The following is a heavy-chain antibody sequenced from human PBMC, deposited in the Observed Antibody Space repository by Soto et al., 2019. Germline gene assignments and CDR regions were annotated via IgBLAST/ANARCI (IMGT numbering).Heavy chain of an antibody. J-gene: IGHJ5*02. V-gene: IGHV1-18*01. D-gene: IGHD2-2*01. CDR1: GYTFTSYG. Sequence: ASVKVSCKASGYTFTSYGISWVRQAPGQGLEWMGWISAYNGNTNYAQKLQGRVTMTTDTSTSTAYMELRSLRSDDTAVYYCARAGGYCRSTSCYEGGNWFDLWGKGTLVTVAS. CDR3: ARAGGYCRSTSCYEGGNWFDL. CDR2: ISAYNGNT.